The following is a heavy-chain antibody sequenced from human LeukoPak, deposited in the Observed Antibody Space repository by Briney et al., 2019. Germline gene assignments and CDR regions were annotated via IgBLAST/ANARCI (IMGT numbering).Heavy chain of an antibody. V-gene: IGHV3-21*01. CDR2: ISSSSYI. Sequence: GGSLRLSCAASGFSFSTYSMNWVRQAPGKGLEWVSSISSSSYIYYADSVKGRFTISRDNAKNSLYLQMNSLRAEDTAVYYGVRVRGSSFWFDPWGQGTLVTVSS. CDR1: GFSFSTYS. CDR3: VRVRGSSFWFDP. D-gene: IGHD2-2*01. J-gene: IGHJ5*02.